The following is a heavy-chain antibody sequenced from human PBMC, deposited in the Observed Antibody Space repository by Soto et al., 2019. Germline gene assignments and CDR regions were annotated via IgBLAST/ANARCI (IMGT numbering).Heavy chain of an antibody. CDR1: GGSISSSSYY. D-gene: IGHD7-27*01. Sequence: SETLSLTCTVSGGSISSSSYYWGWIRQPPGKGLEWIGSIYYSGSTYYNPSLKSRVTISVDTSKNQFSLKLSSVTAADTAVYYCARRSSLLTGDYYYYYYMDVWGKGTTVTVSS. CDR3: ARRSSLLTGDYYYYYYMDV. CDR2: IYYSGST. V-gene: IGHV4-39*01. J-gene: IGHJ6*03.